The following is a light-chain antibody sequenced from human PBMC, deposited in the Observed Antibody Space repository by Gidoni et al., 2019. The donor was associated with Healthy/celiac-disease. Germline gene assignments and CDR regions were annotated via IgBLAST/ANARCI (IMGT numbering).Light chain of an antibody. V-gene: IGKV4-1*01. CDR3: QQYYSTPRT. Sequence: DLVMTQSPASLAVSLGERATINCKSSQSVLYSSNNKNYLAWYQQKPGQPPKLLIYWASTRESGVPDRFSGSGSETDFTLTISSLQAEDVAVYYCQQYYSTPRTFXQXTKVEIK. CDR2: WAS. J-gene: IGKJ1*01. CDR1: QSVLYSSNNKNY.